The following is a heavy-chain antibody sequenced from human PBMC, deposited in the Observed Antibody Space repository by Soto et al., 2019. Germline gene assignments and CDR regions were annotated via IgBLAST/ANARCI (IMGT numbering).Heavy chain of an antibody. CDR1: GFTFSSYA. J-gene: IGHJ4*02. V-gene: IGHV3-23*01. D-gene: IGHD3-22*01. CDR2: ISGSGGST. CDR3: AKDFSFVDVVVITILDY. Sequence: PGGSLRLSCAASGFTFSSYAMSWVRQAPGKGLEWVSAISGSGGSTYYADSVKGRFTISRDNSKNTLYLQMNSLRAEDTAVYYCAKDFSFVDVVVITILDYWGQGTLVTVSS.